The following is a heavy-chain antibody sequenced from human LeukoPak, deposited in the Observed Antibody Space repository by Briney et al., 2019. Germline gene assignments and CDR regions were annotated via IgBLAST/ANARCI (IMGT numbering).Heavy chain of an antibody. CDR1: GGSFSGYY. CDR3: ARGIVPAALSHFDY. V-gene: IGHV4-34*01. J-gene: IGHJ4*02. CDR2: INHSGST. Sequence: SETQSLTCAVYGGSFSGYYWSWIRQPPGKGLEWIGEINHSGSTNYNTSLKSRVTISVDTSKNQFSLKLSSVTAADTAVYYCARGIVPAALSHFDYWGQGTLVTVSS. D-gene: IGHD2-2*01.